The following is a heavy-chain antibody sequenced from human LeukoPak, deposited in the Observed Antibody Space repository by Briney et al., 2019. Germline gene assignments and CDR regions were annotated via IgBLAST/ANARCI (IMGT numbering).Heavy chain of an antibody. J-gene: IGHJ4*02. CDR3: AKDSGWVSSGWYLDY. D-gene: IGHD6-19*01. V-gene: IGHV3-21*04. Sequence: GGSLRLSCAASGFTFSSYSMNWVRQAPGKGLEWVSSISSSSSYIYYADSVKGRFTISRDNSENTLYLQMNSLRAEDTAVYYCAKDSGWVSSGWYLDYWGQGTLVTVSS. CDR2: ISSSSSYI. CDR1: GFTFSSYS.